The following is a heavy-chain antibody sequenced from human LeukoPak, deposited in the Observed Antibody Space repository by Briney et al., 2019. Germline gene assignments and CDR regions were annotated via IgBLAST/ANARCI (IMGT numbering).Heavy chain of an antibody. CDR3: AKDPSIAVAGLIDY. V-gene: IGHV3-23*01. CDR1: GFTFSSHA. D-gene: IGHD6-19*01. CDR2: LCGSGGST. J-gene: IGHJ4*02. Sequence: PGGSLRLSCAASGFTFSSHAMSWVRQAPGKGLEWVSALCGSGGSTYYADSVKGRFTISRDNSKNTLYLQMNSLRAEDTAVYYCAKDPSIAVAGLIDYWGQGTLVTVSS.